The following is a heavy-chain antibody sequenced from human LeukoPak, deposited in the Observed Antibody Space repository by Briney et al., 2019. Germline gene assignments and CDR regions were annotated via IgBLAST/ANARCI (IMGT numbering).Heavy chain of an antibody. CDR1: GYTFTGYY. CDR3: ARDPGAVAGEYYFDY. D-gene: IGHD6-19*01. J-gene: IGHJ4*02. V-gene: IGHV1-2*02. Sequence: RASVKVSCKASGYTFTGYYMHWVRQAPGQGLKWMGWINPNSGGTNYAQKFQGRVTMTRDTSISTAYMELSRLRSDDTAVYYCARDPGAVAGEYYFDYWGQGTLVTVSS. CDR2: INPNSGGT.